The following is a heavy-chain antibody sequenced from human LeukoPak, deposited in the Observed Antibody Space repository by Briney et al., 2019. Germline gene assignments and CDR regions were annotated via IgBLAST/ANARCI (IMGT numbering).Heavy chain of an antibody. J-gene: IGHJ4*02. CDR1: GFTFSSYG. D-gene: IGHD6-6*01. CDR3: AKDQYRSSYYFDY. CDR2: IRYDGSNK. V-gene: IGHV3-30*02. Sequence: GGSLRLSCAASGFTFSSYGMHWVRLAPGKGLEWVAFIRYDGSNKYYTDSVKGRFTISRDNSKNTLYLQMNSLRAEDTAVYYCAKDQYRSSYYFDYWGQGTLVTVSS.